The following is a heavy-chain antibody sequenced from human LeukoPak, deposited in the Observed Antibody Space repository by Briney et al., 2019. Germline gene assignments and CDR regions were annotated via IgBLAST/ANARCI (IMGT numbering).Heavy chain of an antibody. V-gene: IGHV1-69*04. J-gene: IGHJ5*02. CDR1: GGTFSSYA. CDR3: ARDPTYYYDSSGYWNWFDP. CDR2: IIPILGIA. Sequence: SVKVSCKASGGTFSSYAISWVRQAPGQGLEWMGRIIPILGIANYAQKFQGRVTITADKSTSTAYMELSSLRSEDTAVYYCARDPTYYYDSSGYWNWFDPWGQGTLVTVSS. D-gene: IGHD3-22*01.